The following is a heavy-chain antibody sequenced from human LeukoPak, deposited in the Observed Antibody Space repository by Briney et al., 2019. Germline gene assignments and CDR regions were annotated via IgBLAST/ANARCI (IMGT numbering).Heavy chain of an antibody. CDR2: ISYDGSSK. Sequence: GGSLRLSCAASGFTFSSYAMHWVRQAPGKGLEWVAVISYDGSSKYYADSVRGRFTISRDNSKNTLYLQMSSLRAEDTAVYYCATVVGLLWFGELLSPFDYWGQGTLVTVSS. CDR3: ATVVGLLWFGELLSPFDY. D-gene: IGHD3-10*01. V-gene: IGHV3-30*04. J-gene: IGHJ4*02. CDR1: GFTFSSYA.